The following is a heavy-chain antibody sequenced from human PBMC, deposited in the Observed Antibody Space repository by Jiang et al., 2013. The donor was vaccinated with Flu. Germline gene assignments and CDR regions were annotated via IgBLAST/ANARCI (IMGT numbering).Heavy chain of an antibody. CDR2: TYYRSKWYN. D-gene: IGHD3-22*01. Sequence: QTLSLTCAISGDSVSSNSAAWNWIRQSPSRGLEWLGRTYYRSKWYNDYAVSLKSRITINPDTSKNQFSLQLNSVTPEDTAVYYCARVISYYYDSSGYYHYFDYWGQGTLVTVSS. CDR3: ARVISYYYDSSGYYHYFDY. V-gene: IGHV6-1*01. CDR1: GDSVSSNSAA. J-gene: IGHJ4*02.